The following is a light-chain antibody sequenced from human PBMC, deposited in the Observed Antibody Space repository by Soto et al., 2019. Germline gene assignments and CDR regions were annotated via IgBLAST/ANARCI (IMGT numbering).Light chain of an antibody. CDR2: AAS. CDR3: QQLNSYLT. V-gene: IGKV1-8*01. J-gene: IGKJ4*01. CDR1: QGISSY. Sequence: AIRMTQSPSSLSASTGDRVTITFRASQGISSYLAWYQQKPGKAPKLLIYAASTLQSGVPSRFSGSGSGTEFTLTISCLQPEDFATYYCQQLNSYLTFGGGTKVDIK.